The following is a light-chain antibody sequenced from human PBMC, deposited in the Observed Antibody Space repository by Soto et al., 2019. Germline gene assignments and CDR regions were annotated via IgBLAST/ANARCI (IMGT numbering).Light chain of an antibody. V-gene: IGKV3-11*01. CDR1: QSVGNS. J-gene: IGKJ4*01. CDR3: QQRADWPLS. Sequence: EIVLTQSPAALSLSPGERATLSCRASQSVGNSLAWYQQQPGQAPRLLIYDVYSKPLGIPARFTGSGSGTDFTLTISGLQPEDFAVYYCQQRADWPLSFGGGTKAEIK. CDR2: DVY.